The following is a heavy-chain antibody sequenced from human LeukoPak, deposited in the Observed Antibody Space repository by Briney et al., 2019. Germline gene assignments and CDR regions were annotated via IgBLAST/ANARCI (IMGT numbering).Heavy chain of an antibody. V-gene: IGHV4-39*01. CDR2: GYYSGST. D-gene: IGHD2-2*01. J-gene: IGHJ4*02. CDR1: GGSISSSSHY. Sequence: SETLSLTCTVSGGSISSSSHYWGWIRQPPGKGLEWIGSGYYSGSTYYNPSLKSRVTISVDTSKNQFSLKLSSVTAADTAVYYCARVVVPTAIPRGRFDYWGQGTLVTVSS. CDR3: ARVVVPTAIPRGRFDY.